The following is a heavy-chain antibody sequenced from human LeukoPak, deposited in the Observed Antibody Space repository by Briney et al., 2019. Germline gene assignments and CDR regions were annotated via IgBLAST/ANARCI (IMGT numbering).Heavy chain of an antibody. CDR2: INSDGSST. Sequence: GGSLRLSCAASGFTFSGHWMHWVRQAPGKGLVWVSRINSDGSSTTYADSVKGRFTTSRDNAKNTLYLQMNSLRAEDTAVYYCARDAGYGYDRFDYWGQGTQVTVSS. V-gene: IGHV3-74*01. D-gene: IGHD5-18*01. CDR1: GFTFSGHW. J-gene: IGHJ4*02. CDR3: ARDAGYGYDRFDY.